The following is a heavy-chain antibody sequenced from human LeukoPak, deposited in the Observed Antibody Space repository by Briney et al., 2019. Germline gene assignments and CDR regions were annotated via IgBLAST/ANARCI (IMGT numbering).Heavy chain of an antibody. D-gene: IGHD2-15*01. V-gene: IGHV3-11*04. CDR1: GFTFSDYY. CDR3: VRGSCSGGSCSAFDF. CDR2: ISSSGSTI. J-gene: IGHJ3*01. Sequence: PGGSLRLSCAASGFTFSDYYMSWIRQAPGKGLEWVSYISSSGSTIYYADSVKGRFTISRDNAKNSLYLQMSSLRAEDTAVYNCVRGSCSGGSCSAFDFWGQGTMVTVSS.